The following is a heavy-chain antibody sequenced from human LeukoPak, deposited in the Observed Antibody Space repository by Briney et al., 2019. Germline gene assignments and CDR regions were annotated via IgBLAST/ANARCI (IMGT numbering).Heavy chain of an antibody. V-gene: IGHV3-23*01. J-gene: IGHJ4*02. CDR1: GFTFSTYA. Sequence: GGSLRLSCAASGFTFSTYAMSWVRQAPGKGLEWVSAISDSGVNTYYADSVKGRFTISRDNSKNTLYLQMNSLRAEDTAVYYCAKVRGWADYWGQGTLVTVSS. CDR2: ISDSGVNT. D-gene: IGHD6-19*01. CDR3: AKVRGWADY.